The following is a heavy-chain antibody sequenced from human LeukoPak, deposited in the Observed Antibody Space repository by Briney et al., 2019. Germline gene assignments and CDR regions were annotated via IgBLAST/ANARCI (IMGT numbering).Heavy chain of an antibody. D-gene: IGHD2-2*01. V-gene: IGHV3-30*02. Sequence: GGSLRLSCAVSGFTFSRYGMHWIRQAPGKGWEGVAFIWYDGKNDQEYAESVKGRFTISRNNSKNTLYLQMNSLRTEDTAMYYCAKDRCSSSTCREAFEIWGQGTLVTVSS. CDR2: IWYDGKNDQ. J-gene: IGHJ3*02. CDR1: GFTFSRYG. CDR3: AKDRCSSSTCREAFEI.